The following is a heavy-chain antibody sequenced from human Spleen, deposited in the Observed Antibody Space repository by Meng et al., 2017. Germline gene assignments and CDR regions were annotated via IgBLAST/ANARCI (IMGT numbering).Heavy chain of an antibody. J-gene: IGHJ5*02. D-gene: IGHD5/OR15-5a*01. CDR2: INHSGST. CDR1: GGSFSDYY. Sequence: QGQLQQWGAGLLKPSATLSLTCVVSGGSFSDYYWSWIRQPPGKGLEWIGEINHSGSTNYNPSLESRATISVDTSQNNLSLKLSSVTAADSAVYYCARVVVSTIQGNWFDPWGQGTLVTVSS. CDR3: ARVVVSTIQGNWFDP. V-gene: IGHV4-34*01.